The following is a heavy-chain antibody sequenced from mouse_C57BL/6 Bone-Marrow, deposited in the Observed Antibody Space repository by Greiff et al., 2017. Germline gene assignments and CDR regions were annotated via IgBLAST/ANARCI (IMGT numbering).Heavy chain of an antibody. CDR1: GYTFTSYW. Sequence: QVHVKQPGAELVKPGASVKLSCKASGYTFTSYWMHWVKQRPGRGLEWIGRIDPNSGGTKYNEKFKSKATLTVDKPSSTAYMQLSSLTSEDSAVYYCARSRWLLAYYFDCWGQGTTLTVSA. V-gene: IGHV1-72*01. CDR3: ARSRWLLAYYFDC. CDR2: IDPNSGGT. J-gene: IGHJ2*01. D-gene: IGHD2-3*01.